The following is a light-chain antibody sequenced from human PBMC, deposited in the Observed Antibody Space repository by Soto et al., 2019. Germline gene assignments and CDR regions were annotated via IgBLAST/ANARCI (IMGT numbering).Light chain of an antibody. CDR3: QQSQDTLIT. Sequence: DIQMTQSPSSLSASVGDRVTITCRASQSIGTFLNWYQRKPDQAPKLLIYGASSLQSGVPSRFSGSGSGTDFTLTISGXQPEDFATYFCQQSQDTLITFGGGTKVDTK. V-gene: IGKV1-39*01. CDR1: QSIGTF. J-gene: IGKJ4*01. CDR2: GAS.